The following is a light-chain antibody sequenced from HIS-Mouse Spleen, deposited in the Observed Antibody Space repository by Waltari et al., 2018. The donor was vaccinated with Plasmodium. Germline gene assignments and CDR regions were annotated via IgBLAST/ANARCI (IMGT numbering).Light chain of an antibody. J-gene: IGKJ3*01. V-gene: IGKV1-33*01. CDR3: QQYDNLPPLFT. CDR1: QDISNY. CDR2: DAS. Sequence: DIQMTQSPSSLSASVGDRVTITCQASQDISNYLNWNQQKPGKAPKLLIYDASNLEKGVPSRFSGSGSGTDFTFTISSLQPEDIATYYCQQYDNLPPLFTFGPGTKVDIK.